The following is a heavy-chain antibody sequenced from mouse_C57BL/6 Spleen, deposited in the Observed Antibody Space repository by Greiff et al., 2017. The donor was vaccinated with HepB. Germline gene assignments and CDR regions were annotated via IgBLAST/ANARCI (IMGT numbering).Heavy chain of an antibody. CDR1: GYTFTSYW. CDR3: ARDSSGWDFDY. Sequence: VQLQQSGAELVRPGSSVKLSCKASGYTFTSYWMHWVKQRPIQGLEWIGNIDPSDSETHYNQKFKDKATLTVDKSSSTAYMQLSSLTSEDSAVYYCARDSSGWDFDYWGQGTTLTVSS. D-gene: IGHD3-2*02. V-gene: IGHV1-52*01. J-gene: IGHJ2*01. CDR2: IDPSDSET.